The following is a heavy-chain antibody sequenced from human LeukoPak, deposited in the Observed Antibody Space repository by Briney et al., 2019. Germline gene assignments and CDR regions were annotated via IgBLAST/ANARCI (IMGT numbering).Heavy chain of an antibody. D-gene: IGHD5-24*01. CDR2: INPSGGST. J-gene: IGHJ4*02. V-gene: IGHV1-46*01. CDR1: GYTFTSYY. CDR3: AREGGPLSHTTYRDGCSFFDY. Sequence: ASVKVSCKASGYTFTSYYMHWVRQAPGQGLEWMGIINPSGGSTSYAQKFQGRVTMTRDTSTSTVYMELSSLRSEDTAVYYCAREGGPLSHTTYRDGCSFFDYWGQGTLVTVSS.